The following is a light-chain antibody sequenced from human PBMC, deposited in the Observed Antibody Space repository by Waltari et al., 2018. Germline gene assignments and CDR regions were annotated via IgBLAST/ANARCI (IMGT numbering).Light chain of an antibody. Sequence: DIQMTQSHSTLSASVGDRVTITCRASQTVSSWLAWYQQKPGKAPKLLIYKASSLQSGVPSRFSGGGSGTDFTLTISSLQPHDFATYYCLQYKSYPRTFGQGTKLEIK. V-gene: IGKV1-5*03. CDR1: QTVSSW. CDR3: LQYKSYPRT. CDR2: KAS. J-gene: IGKJ2*01.